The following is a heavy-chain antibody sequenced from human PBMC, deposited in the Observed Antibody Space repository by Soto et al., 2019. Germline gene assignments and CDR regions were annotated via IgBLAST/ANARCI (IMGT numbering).Heavy chain of an antibody. CDR2: VDSDGSGT. CDR1: GFTFSSHW. Sequence: GGSLRLSCAASGFTFSSHWIHWVRQGPGKGLVWLSRVDSDGSGTNHAESVRGRFTISRDNAKNTVYLQINSLRDGDTAVYYCAKGTIGWAIDYWGQGTLVTVSS. CDR3: AKGTIGWAIDY. V-gene: IGHV3-74*01. D-gene: IGHD6-19*01. J-gene: IGHJ4*02.